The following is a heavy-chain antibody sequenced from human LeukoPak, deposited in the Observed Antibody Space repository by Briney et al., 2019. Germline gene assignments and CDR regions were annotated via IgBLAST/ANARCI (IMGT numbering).Heavy chain of an antibody. J-gene: IGHJ4*02. CDR1: GYTFTGYY. CDR3: ARDGERYCSSTSCHGDY. D-gene: IGHD2-2*01. V-gene: IGHV1-2*02. Sequence: ASVKVSCKASGYTFTGYYMHWVRQAPGQGLEWMGWINPNSGGTNYAQKFQGRVTMTRDTSISTAYMELSRLRSDDTAVYYCARDGERYCSSTSCHGDYWGQGTLVTVSS. CDR2: INPNSGGT.